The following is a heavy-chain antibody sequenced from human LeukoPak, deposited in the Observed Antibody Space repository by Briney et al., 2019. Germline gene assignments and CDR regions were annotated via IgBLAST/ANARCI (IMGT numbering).Heavy chain of an antibody. V-gene: IGHV4-34*01. D-gene: IGHD1-26*01. CDR2: MNQGGGA. J-gene: IGHJ5*02. CDR1: GASLSGFF. CDR3: ARGSIVGWFDP. Sequence: SETLSLTCAVDGASLSGFFWNWIRQSPGKGLEWIGEMNQGGGARFNPSLESRVIIAVDTSKNQFTLKVNSVTDADTAVYYRARGSIVGWFDPWGQGTLVTVSS.